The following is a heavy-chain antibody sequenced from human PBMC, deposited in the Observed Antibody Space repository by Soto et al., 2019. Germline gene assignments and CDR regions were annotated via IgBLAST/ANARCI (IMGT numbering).Heavy chain of an antibody. D-gene: IGHD2-2*01. Sequence: QVQLVESGGGVVQPGRSLRLSCAASGFTFSSYGMHWVRQAPGKGLEWVAVIWYDGSNKYYADSVKGRFTISRDNSNNTLYLKMNSLRAEDTAVYYCAREGYCSSTSCYAVPYYFDYWGQGTLVTVSS. V-gene: IGHV3-33*01. CDR1: GFTFSSYG. CDR2: IWYDGSNK. J-gene: IGHJ4*02. CDR3: AREGYCSSTSCYAVPYYFDY.